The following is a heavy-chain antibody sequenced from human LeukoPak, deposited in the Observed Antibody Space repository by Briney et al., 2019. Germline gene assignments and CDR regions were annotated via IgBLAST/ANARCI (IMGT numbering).Heavy chain of an antibody. CDR1: GFTFSSYA. V-gene: IGHV3-30-3*01. J-gene: IGHJ4*02. D-gene: IGHD6-19*01. CDR2: ISYDGSNK. Sequence: GGSLRLSCAAPGFTFSSYAMHWVRQAPGKGLEWVAVISYDGSNKYYADSVKGRFTISRDNSKNTLYLQMNSLRAEDTAVYYCASVAVAGLGGDYWGQGTLVTVSS. CDR3: ASVAVAGLGGDY.